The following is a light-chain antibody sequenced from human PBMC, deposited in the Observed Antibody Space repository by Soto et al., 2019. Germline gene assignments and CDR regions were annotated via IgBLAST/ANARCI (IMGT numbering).Light chain of an antibody. CDR3: QQRSNWPPYT. CDR2: DAS. V-gene: IGKV3-11*01. CDR1: QSVSSY. J-gene: IGKJ2*01. Sequence: EIVLTQSPATLSLSPGERATLSCRASQSVSSYLAWYQQKPGHAPRLLIYDASNRATGIPARFSGSGSGTDFTLTISSLEPKDFAVYYCQQRSNWPPYTFGQGTMLEIK.